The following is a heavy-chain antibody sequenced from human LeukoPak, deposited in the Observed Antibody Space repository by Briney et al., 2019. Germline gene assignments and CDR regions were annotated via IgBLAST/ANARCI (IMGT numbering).Heavy chain of an antibody. V-gene: IGHV3-48*01. CDR3: ARVDIVVVPAVPYYYYYMDV. CDR1: GFTFSSYS. Sequence: GRSLRLSCAASGFTFSSYSMNWVRQAPGKGLEWVSYISSSSSTIYYADSVKGRFTISRDNAKNSLYLQMNSLRAEDTAVYYCARVDIVVVPAVPYYYYYMDVWGKGTTVTVSS. D-gene: IGHD2-2*03. CDR2: ISSSSSTI. J-gene: IGHJ6*03.